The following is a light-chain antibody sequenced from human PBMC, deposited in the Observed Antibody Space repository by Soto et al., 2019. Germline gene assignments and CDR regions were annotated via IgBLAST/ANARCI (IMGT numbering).Light chain of an antibody. CDR2: GAS. CDR1: QSVSSSY. CDR3: QQYRNWPRT. V-gene: IGKV3-15*01. J-gene: IGKJ1*01. Sequence: TQSPSFLSASAGYRSTLSWMSSQSVSSSYLAGYQQKPGQAPRLLIYGASTRATDMPGRFSGRGSGTEFTLTISSLQSEDFAVYYCQQYRNWPRTFGQGTKVDIK.